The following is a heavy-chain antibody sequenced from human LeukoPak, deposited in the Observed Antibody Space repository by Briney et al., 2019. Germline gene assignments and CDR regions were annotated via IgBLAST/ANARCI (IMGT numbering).Heavy chain of an antibody. D-gene: IGHD6-13*01. CDR3: ARDSTDSTFGAFDI. CDR1: GFTFSSYS. CDR2: ISSSSSTI. Sequence: GGSLRLSCAASGFTFSSYSMNWVRQAPGKGLEWVSYISSSSSTIYYAGSVKGRFTISRDNAKNSLYLQMNSLRDEDTAVYYCARDSTDSTFGAFDIWGQGTMVTVSS. J-gene: IGHJ3*02. V-gene: IGHV3-48*02.